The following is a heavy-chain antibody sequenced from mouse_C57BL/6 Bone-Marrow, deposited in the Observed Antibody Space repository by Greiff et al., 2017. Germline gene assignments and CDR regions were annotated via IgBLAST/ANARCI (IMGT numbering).Heavy chain of an antibody. Sequence: EVKLMESGPGLVKPSQSLSLTCSVTGYSITSGYYWNWLRQFPGNKLEWMGYISYDGSNNYNPSLKNRISITRDTSKNQFFLKLNSVTTEDTATYYCAGWFWFAYWGQGTLVTVSA. CDR1: GYSITSGYY. D-gene: IGHD2-3*01. CDR3: AGWFWFAY. J-gene: IGHJ3*01. CDR2: ISYDGSN. V-gene: IGHV3-6*01.